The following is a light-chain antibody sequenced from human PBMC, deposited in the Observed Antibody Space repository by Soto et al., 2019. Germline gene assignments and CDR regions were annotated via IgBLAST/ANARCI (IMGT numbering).Light chain of an antibody. CDR2: DTS. Sequence: EIVMTQSPATLSVSPGDRATLSCRASQTVSTYLAWYQQKPGQAPRLLIYDTSTRATGIPARFSGSGSGTEFTVTISSLQSEDFAVYFCQQYNNWPPITFGQGTRLEIK. CDR3: QQYNNWPPIT. J-gene: IGKJ5*01. CDR1: QTVSTY. V-gene: IGKV3-15*01.